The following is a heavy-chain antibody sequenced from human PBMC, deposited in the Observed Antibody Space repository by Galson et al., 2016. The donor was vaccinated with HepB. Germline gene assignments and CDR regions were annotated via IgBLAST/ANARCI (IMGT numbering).Heavy chain of an antibody. Sequence: ETLSLTCTVSGGSMSTYYWSWIRQPPGKGLEWIGYIYYSGSTNCNPSLKSRVTISVDTAKNQISLKVNSVTAADTAVYYCARSFKGAHWGQGTLVTVSS. CDR2: IYYSGST. CDR3: ARSFKGAH. J-gene: IGHJ4*02. V-gene: IGHV4-59*01. CDR1: GGSMSTYY. D-gene: IGHD1-26*01.